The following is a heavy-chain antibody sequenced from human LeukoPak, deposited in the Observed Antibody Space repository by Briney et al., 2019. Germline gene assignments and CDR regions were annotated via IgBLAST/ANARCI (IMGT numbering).Heavy chain of an antibody. J-gene: IGHJ6*03. V-gene: IGHV4-38-2*02. CDR1: GYSITSGQY. Sequence: SETLSLTCTVSGYSITSGQYWGWIRQPPEKGLEWIGTIFHSGSTYYNPSLKSRVTISVDTSKNQFSLKLSSVTAADTAVYYCARVGPWVNPDYYYYYMDVWGKGTTVTVSS. CDR3: ARVGPWVNPDYYYYYMDV. D-gene: IGHD1-14*01. CDR2: IFHSGST.